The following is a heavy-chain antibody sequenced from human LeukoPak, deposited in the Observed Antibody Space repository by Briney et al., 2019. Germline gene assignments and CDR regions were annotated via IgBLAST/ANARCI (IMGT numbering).Heavy chain of an antibody. CDR3: AKDLPAARPQEYYYYGMDV. V-gene: IGHV3-30*18. CDR1: GFTFSSYG. J-gene: IGHJ6*02. CDR2: ISYDGSNK. Sequence: GGSLRLSCAASGFTFSSYGMHWVRQAPGKGLEWVAVISYDGSNKYYADSVKGRFTISRDNSKNTLYLQMNSLRAEDTAVYYCAKDLPAARPQEYYYYGMDVWGQGTTVTVSS. D-gene: IGHD6-6*01.